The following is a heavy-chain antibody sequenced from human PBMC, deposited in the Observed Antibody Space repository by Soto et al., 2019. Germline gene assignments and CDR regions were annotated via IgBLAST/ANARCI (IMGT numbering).Heavy chain of an antibody. CDR3: ARSRDLTFNWFDP. V-gene: IGHV4-59*11. Sequence: SETLSLTRTVSGGSLSSHYWTWIRQPPGKGLEWIGYIYYSGSTNYNPSLKSRVTMSVDTSKNQFSLKLSSVTAADTAVYYCARSRDLTFNWFDPWGQGTLVTVSS. CDR1: GGSLSSHY. D-gene: IGHD3-9*01. CDR2: IYYSGST. J-gene: IGHJ5*02.